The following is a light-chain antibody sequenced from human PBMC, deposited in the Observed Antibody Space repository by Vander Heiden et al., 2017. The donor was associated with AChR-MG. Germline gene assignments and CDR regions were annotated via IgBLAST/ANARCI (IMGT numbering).Light chain of an antibody. J-gene: IGKJ1*01. CDR3: QQYSNRSPWT. Sequence: ELAFTQSPGTLSLSPGESATLTCRASQSVSSNYLAWYQQKPGQAPRQLIYGVASRATGVPARLSGSGCGTEFTLTISSLQYEDFAVYYCQQYSNRSPWTFGQGTKVEIK. CDR2: GVA. V-gene: IGKV3-15*01. CDR1: QSVSSN.